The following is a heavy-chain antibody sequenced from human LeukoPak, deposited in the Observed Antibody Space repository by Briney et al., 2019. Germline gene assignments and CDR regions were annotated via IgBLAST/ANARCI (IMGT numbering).Heavy chain of an antibody. J-gene: IGHJ5*02. Sequence: KPSETLSLTCAVYGGSFSGYYWSWIRQPPGKGLEWIGEINHSGSTNYNPSLKSRVTISVDTSKNQFSLKLSSVTAADTAVYYCARGVIDILTGYYRSIEATSWFDPWGQGTLVTVSS. CDR1: GGSFSGYY. V-gene: IGHV4-34*01. CDR2: INHSGST. D-gene: IGHD3-9*01. CDR3: ARGVIDILTGYYRSIEATSWFDP.